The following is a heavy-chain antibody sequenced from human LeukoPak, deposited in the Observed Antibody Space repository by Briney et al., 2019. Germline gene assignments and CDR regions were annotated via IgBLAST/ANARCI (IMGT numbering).Heavy chain of an antibody. CDR2: INPNSGGT. V-gene: IGHV1-2*02. CDR3: ARIRPYTVTTGALNY. CDR1: GYTFTGYY. J-gene: IGHJ4*02. Sequence: ASVKVSCKASGYTFTGYYMHWVRQAPGQGLEWIGWINPNSGGTNYAQKFQGRVTMTRDTSISTAYMELRRLRSDDTAVYYCARIRPYTVTTGALNYWGQGTLVSVSS. D-gene: IGHD4-17*01.